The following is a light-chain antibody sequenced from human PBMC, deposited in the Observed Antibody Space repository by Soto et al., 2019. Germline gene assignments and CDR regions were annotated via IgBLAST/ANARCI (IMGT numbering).Light chain of an antibody. CDR3: GSYTNSNTLV. V-gene: IGLV2-14*01. Sequence: QPVRTQPASVSGSPGQSITISCTGTNSDVGDYDYVSWYQQHPGKAPKLIIYEVSNRPSGVSNRFSGSKSGNTASLTVSGLQAEDEADYYCGSYTNSNTLVFGTGTKVTVL. J-gene: IGLJ1*01. CDR2: EVS. CDR1: NSDVGDYDY.